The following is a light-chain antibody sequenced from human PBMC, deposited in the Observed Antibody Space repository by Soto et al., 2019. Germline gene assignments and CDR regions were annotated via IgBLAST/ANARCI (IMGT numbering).Light chain of an antibody. V-gene: IGLV2-8*01. CDR2: EVT. J-gene: IGLJ2*01. Sequence: QSALTQPPSASGSPRQSVTISCTGTSSDVGGYNYVSWYQQHPVKVPKLLIYEVTRRPSGVPDRLSGSKSGNTASLTVSALQAEDEAHYYCSSYAGNNVVIFGGGTKVTFL. CDR1: SSDVGGYNY. CDR3: SSYAGNNVVI.